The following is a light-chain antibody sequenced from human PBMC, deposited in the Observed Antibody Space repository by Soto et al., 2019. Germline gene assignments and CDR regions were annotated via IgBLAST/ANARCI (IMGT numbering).Light chain of an antibody. J-gene: IGKJ1*01. CDR3: QQYGSSPWT. CDR2: GAS. CDR1: QSVSSNY. V-gene: IGKV3-20*01. Sequence: EIVLTQSPGTLSLSPGERATLSCRASQSVSSNYLAWYQQKPGQAPRPLIYGASSRATGIPDRFSGSGAGTDFTLTISRLEREDFAVYYCQQYGSSPWTFGQGTKVEIK.